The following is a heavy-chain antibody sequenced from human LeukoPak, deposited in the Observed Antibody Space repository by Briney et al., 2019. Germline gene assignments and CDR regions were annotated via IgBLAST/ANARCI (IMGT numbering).Heavy chain of an antibody. V-gene: IGHV4-39*07. J-gene: IGHJ6*03. Sequence: PSETLSLTCTVSGGSISSSSYYWGCIRQPPGKGLECIGSIYYSGSTYYNPSLKSRVTILVDTSKNQFSLKLSSVTAADTAVYYCARGSAAAEDYYYYMDVWGKGTTVTVSS. CDR2: IYYSGST. CDR1: GGSISSSSYY. CDR3: ARGSAAAEDYYYYMDV. D-gene: IGHD6-13*01.